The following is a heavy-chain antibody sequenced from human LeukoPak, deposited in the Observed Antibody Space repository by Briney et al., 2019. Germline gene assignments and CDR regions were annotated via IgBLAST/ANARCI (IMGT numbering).Heavy chain of an antibody. Sequence: NPSETLSLTCTVSGGPISSHYWSWIRQPPGKGLEWIGYIYHSGSTNYNPSIKSRVTISVDTSKNQFSLKLSSVTAADTALYYCARHRMSAGSDWFDPWGQGTLVIVSS. V-gene: IGHV4-59*08. CDR3: ARHRMSAGSDWFDP. CDR2: IYHSGST. CDR1: GGPISSHY. D-gene: IGHD6-25*01. J-gene: IGHJ5*02.